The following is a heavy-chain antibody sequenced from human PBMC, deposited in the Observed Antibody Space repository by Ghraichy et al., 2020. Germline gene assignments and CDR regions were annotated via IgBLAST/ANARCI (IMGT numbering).Heavy chain of an antibody. D-gene: IGHD3-22*01. Sequence: SVKVSCKASGGTFSSYAISWVRQAPGQGLEWMGGIIPIFGTANYAQKFQGRVTITADESTSTAYMELSSLRSEDTAVYYCARSPTYYYDSSGYYRLFDYWGQGTLVTVSS. CDR2: IIPIFGTA. CDR3: ARSPTYYYDSSGYYRLFDY. J-gene: IGHJ4*02. CDR1: GGTFSSYA. V-gene: IGHV1-69*13.